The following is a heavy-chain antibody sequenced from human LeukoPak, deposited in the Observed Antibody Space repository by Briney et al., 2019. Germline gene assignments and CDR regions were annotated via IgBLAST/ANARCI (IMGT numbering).Heavy chain of an antibody. Sequence: SETLSLTCAVSGYSISSGYYWSWIRQPPGKGLEWIGEINHSGSTNYNPSLKSRVTISVDTSKNQFSLKLSSVTAADTAVYYCASYYYDSSGLDYWGQGTLVTVSS. CDR1: GYSISSGYY. CDR3: ASYYYDSSGLDY. J-gene: IGHJ4*02. V-gene: IGHV4-34*01. D-gene: IGHD3-22*01. CDR2: INHSGST.